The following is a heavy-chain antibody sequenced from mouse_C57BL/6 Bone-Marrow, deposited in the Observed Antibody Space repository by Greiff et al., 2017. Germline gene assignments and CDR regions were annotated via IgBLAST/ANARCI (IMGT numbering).Heavy chain of an antibody. Sequence: QVQLQQSGAELMKPGASVKLSCKATGYTFPGYWIEWVKPRPGHGLEWIGEILPGSGSTNYNEKFKGKATFTADTSSNTAYMQLSSLTTEDSAIYYCASPLYNDYGLWFAYWGQGTLVTVSA. D-gene: IGHD2-4*01. V-gene: IGHV1-9*01. CDR1: GYTFPGYW. J-gene: IGHJ3*01. CDR3: ASPLYNDYGLWFAY. CDR2: ILPGSGST.